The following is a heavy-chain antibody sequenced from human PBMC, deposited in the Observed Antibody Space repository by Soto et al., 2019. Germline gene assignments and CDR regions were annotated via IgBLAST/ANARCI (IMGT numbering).Heavy chain of an antibody. J-gene: IGHJ2*01. CDR2: ISYDGSNK. CDR1: GFTFSSYG. CDR3: VKRTVGWYFDL. D-gene: IGHD4-17*01. V-gene: IGHV3-30*18. Sequence: GGSLRLSCAASGFTFSSYGMHWVRQAPGKGLEWVAVISYDGSNKYYADSVKGRFTISRDNAKNTLYLQMNSLRAEDTAVYYCVKRTVGWYFDLWGRGTLVTVSS.